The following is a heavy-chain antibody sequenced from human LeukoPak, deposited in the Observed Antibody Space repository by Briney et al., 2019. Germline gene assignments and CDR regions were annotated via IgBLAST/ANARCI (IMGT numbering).Heavy chain of an antibody. CDR3: ARAGGRVGATGFDY. V-gene: IGHV4-59*01. J-gene: IGHJ4*02. CDR2: IYYIGST. CDR1: GGSISSYF. Sequence: SETLSLTRTVSGGSISSYFWSWIRQPPGKGLEWIGYIYYIGSTNYNPSLKSRVTISVDTSKNQFSLQLSSVTAADTAVYYCARAGGRVGATGFDYWGQGTLVTVSS. D-gene: IGHD1-26*01.